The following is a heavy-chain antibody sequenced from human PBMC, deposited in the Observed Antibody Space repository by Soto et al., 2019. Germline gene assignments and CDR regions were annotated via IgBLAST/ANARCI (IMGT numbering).Heavy chain of an antibody. Sequence: GGSLRLSCAASGFTFSSYAMSWVRQAPGKGLEWVSAISGSGGSTYYADSVKGRFTISRDNSKNTLYLQMNSRRAEETAVYYCAKEPGAVAGPNWFDPWGQGTLVTVSS. CDR2: ISGSGGST. V-gene: IGHV3-23*01. J-gene: IGHJ5*02. CDR3: AKEPGAVAGPNWFDP. CDR1: GFTFSSYA. D-gene: IGHD6-19*01.